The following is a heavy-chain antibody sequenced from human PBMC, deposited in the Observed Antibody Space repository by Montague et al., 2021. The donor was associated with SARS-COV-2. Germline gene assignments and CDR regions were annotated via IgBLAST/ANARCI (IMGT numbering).Heavy chain of an antibody. D-gene: IGHD2-21*02. Sequence: CAISGDSVSGHRRTSDEHTSSLSSRFQFVCRTFYRSKWYNDYAVSVKSRVIINPDTSNNRISLQLNSVTPEDTAVYYCARAYCGGDCYFYWYFDLWGRGTLVTVSS. CDR1: GDSVSGHRRT. CDR3: ARAYCGGDCYFYWYFDL. CDR2: TFYRSKWYN. J-gene: IGHJ2*01. V-gene: IGHV6-1*01.